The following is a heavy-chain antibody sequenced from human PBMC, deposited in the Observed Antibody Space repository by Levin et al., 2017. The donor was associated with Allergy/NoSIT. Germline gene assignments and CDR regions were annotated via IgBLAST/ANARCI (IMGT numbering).Heavy chain of an antibody. CDR1: GGSISSGSYY. D-gene: IGHD2-15*01. J-gene: IGHJ6*03. V-gene: IGHV4-61*02. CDR2: IYTSGST. Sequence: SCTVSGGSISSGSYYWSWIRQPAGKGLEWIGRIYTSGSTNYNPSLKSRVTISVDTSKNQFSLKLSSVTAADTAVYYCAREGCSGGSCYFPTVYYYYYYMDVWGKGTTVTVSS. CDR3: AREGCSGGSCYFPTVYYYYYYMDV.